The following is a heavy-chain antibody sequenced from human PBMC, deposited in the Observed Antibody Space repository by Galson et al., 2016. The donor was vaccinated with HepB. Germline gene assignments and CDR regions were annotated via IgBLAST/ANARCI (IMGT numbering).Heavy chain of an antibody. V-gene: IGHV3-53*01. CDR1: GFTAGINH. D-gene: IGHD3-10*01. Sequence: SLRLSCAASGFTAGINHMTWVRQAPGKGLEWVSVMYSNGETFYADSVKGRFTFSRDSSENTLYLQINSLRAEDTAVYYCARLSTGDRIWGQGTMVTVSS. J-gene: IGHJ3*02. CDR3: ARLSTGDRI. CDR2: MYSNGET.